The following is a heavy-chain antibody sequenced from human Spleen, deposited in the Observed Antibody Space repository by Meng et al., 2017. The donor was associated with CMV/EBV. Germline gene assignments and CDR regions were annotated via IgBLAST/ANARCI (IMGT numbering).Heavy chain of an antibody. J-gene: IGHJ4*02. Sequence: SETLSLTCAVYGGSFSGYYWSWIRQPPGKGLEWIGEINHSGSTNYNPSLKSRVTISVDTSKNQFSLKLSSVTAADTAVYYCARGLTRFLPKFWGQGTLVTVSS. D-gene: IGHD3-3*01. V-gene: IGHV4-34*01. CDR3: ARGLTRFLPKF. CDR1: GGSFSGYY. CDR2: INHSGST.